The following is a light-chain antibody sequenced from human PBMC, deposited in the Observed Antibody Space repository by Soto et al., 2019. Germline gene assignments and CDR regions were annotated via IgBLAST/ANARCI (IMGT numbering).Light chain of an antibody. CDR1: SSNIGSNY. CDR2: SNN. J-gene: IGLJ2*01. CDR3: AAWDDSLSEV. V-gene: IGLV1-47*02. Sequence: QPVLTQPPSASGTPGQRVTISCSGSSSNIGSNYVYWYRQLPGTAPKLLIYSNNQRPSGVPDRFSGSKSGTSASLAISGLRSEDEADYYCAAWDDSLSEVFGGGTKLTVL.